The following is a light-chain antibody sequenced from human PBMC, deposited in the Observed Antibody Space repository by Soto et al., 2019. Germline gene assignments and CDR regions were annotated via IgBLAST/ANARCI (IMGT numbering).Light chain of an antibody. Sequence: DIQMTQSPSSLSASVRDRVTITCRASHNIRGYLNWYQQKPGKAPKLRSDAASSLQRGIPSRCSGSGSEKDVNRTSSSLPPEDVATDECQQSYSTPWTFGQGTKVDIK. J-gene: IGKJ1*01. V-gene: IGKV1-39*01. CDR1: HNIRGY. CDR2: AAS. CDR3: QQSYSTPWT.